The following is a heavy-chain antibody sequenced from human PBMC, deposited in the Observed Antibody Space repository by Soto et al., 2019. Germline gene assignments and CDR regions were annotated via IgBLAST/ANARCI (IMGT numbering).Heavy chain of an antibody. Sequence: QVQLVQSGTEVKKTGSSVKVSCKASGGTFSTFGISWVRQAPGQGLEWMGGIIPFFGTARYSQKFEDRITITADESTNTVYMDLRSLTSEDTAIYYCARDRADFYDSSTAFGDIWGPGTLVTVSP. D-gene: IGHD3-10*01. CDR2: IIPFFGTA. CDR1: GGTFSTFG. J-gene: IGHJ4*02. V-gene: IGHV1-69*01. CDR3: ARDRADFYDSSTAFGDI.